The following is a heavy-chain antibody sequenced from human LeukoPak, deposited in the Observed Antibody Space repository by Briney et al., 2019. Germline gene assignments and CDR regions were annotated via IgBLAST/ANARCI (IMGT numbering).Heavy chain of an antibody. CDR2: IYSGGST. CDR3: ARDSSSNYYYGMDV. CDR1: GFTVSSNY. D-gene: IGHD6-13*01. J-gene: IGHJ6*02. V-gene: IGHV3-66*01. Sequence: GGSLRLSCAASGFTVSSNYMSWVRQAPGKGLEWVPVIYSGGSTYYADSVKGRFTISRDNSKNTLYLQMNSLRAEDTAVYYCARDSSSNYYYGMDVWGQGTTVTVSS.